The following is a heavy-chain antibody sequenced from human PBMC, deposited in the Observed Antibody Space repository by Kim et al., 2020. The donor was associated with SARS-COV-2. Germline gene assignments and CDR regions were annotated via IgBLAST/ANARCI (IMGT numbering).Heavy chain of an antibody. CDR1: GGTFSSYA. V-gene: IGHV1-69*13. Sequence: SVKVSCKASGGTFSSYAISWVRQAPGQGLEWMGGIIPIFGTANYAQKFQGRVTITADESTSTAYMELSSLRSEDTAVYYCANGLDYGSGSFYGMDVWGQGTTVTVSS. D-gene: IGHD3-10*01. CDR3: ANGLDYGSGSFYGMDV. J-gene: IGHJ6*02. CDR2: IIPIFGTA.